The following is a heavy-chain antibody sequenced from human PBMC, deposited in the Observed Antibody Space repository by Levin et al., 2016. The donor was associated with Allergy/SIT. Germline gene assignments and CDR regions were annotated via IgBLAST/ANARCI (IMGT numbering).Heavy chain of an antibody. CDR2: ISSSSSYI. CDR3: ARESGGFDY. J-gene: IGHJ4*02. V-gene: IGHV3-21*01. Sequence: VRQSARERGWSGVSFISSSSSYIYYADSVKGRFTISRDNAKNSLYLQMSSLRAEDTAVYYCARESGGFDYWGQGILVTVSS.